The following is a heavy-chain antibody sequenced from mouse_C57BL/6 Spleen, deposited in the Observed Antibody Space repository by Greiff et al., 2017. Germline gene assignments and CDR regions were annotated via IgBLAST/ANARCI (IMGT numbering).Heavy chain of an antibody. Sequence: QVQLQQSGPGLVAPSQSLSITCTVSGFSLTSYSVDWVRQSPGKGLEWLGVIWGVGSTNYNSALKSRLSISKDNSKSQVFLKMNSLQTDDTAMYYCATYYGSSPFAYWGQGTLVTVSA. CDR2: IWGVGST. D-gene: IGHD1-1*01. CDR3: ATYYGSSPFAY. J-gene: IGHJ3*01. V-gene: IGHV2-6*01. CDR1: GFSLTSYS.